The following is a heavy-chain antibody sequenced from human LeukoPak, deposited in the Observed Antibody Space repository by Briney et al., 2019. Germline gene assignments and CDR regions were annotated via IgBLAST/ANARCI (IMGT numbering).Heavy chain of an antibody. Sequence: SETLCLTCTVSGGSISTGDYYWGWVRQPPGKGLEWIGNIFYSGGSYSSPSLESRVTLSSDTAKNLFSVKLTSATAADTAVYYCVRVGYAYGPVGNWSDPWGQGVLVTVSS. D-gene: IGHD5-18*01. CDR1: GGSISTGDYY. J-gene: IGHJ5*02. CDR3: VRVGYAYGPVGNWSDP. V-gene: IGHV4-39*01. CDR2: IFYSGGS.